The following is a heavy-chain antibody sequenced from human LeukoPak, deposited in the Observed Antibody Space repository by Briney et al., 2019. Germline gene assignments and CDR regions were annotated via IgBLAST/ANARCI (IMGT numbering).Heavy chain of an antibody. D-gene: IGHD6-19*01. V-gene: IGHV3-23*01. Sequence: TGGSLRLSCAASGFTFSNHAMSWVRQAPGKGLEWVSVISGSGPTTFYADSVKGRSTISRDNAKNSLYLQMNSLRDEDTAVYYCARGSSGWSLITFDIWGQGTMVTVSS. CDR3: ARGSSGWSLITFDI. CDR1: GFTFSNHA. J-gene: IGHJ3*02. CDR2: ISGSGPTT.